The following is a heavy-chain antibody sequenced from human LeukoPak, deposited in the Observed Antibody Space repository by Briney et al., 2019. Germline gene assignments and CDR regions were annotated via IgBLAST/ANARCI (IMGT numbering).Heavy chain of an antibody. Sequence: GASVKVSCKASGGTFSSYAISWVRQAPGQGLEWMGGIIPIFGTANYAQKFQGRVTITADKSTSTAYMELSSLRSEDTAVYYCARGVRYCSGGSCYSALPRYYYYYYMDVWGKGTTVTVSS. D-gene: IGHD2-15*01. J-gene: IGHJ6*03. V-gene: IGHV1-69*06. CDR1: GGTFSSYA. CDR3: ARGVRYCSGGSCYSALPRYYYYYYMDV. CDR2: IIPIFGTA.